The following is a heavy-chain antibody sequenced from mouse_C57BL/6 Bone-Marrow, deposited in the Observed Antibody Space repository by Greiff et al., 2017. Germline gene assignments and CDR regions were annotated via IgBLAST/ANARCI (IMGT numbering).Heavy chain of an antibody. Sequence: LQESGPELVKPGASVKLSCKASGYTFTSYDINWVKQRPGQGLEWIGRIYPRDGSTKYNEKFKGKATLTVDTSSSTAYMELHSLTSEDSAVYFCARWSNHGTYWGQGTLVTVSA. J-gene: IGHJ3*01. CDR2: IYPRDGST. CDR1: GYTFTSYD. D-gene: IGHD2-5*01. CDR3: ARWSNHGTY. V-gene: IGHV1-85*01.